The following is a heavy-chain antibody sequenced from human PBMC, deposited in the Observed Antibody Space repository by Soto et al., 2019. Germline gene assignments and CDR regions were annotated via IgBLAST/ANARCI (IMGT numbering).Heavy chain of an antibody. D-gene: IGHD2-2*01. V-gene: IGHV5-51*01. J-gene: IGHJ3*02. CDR3: ARAVPAAISPSDAFDI. CDR1: GYSFTIYW. Sequence: GESLKISCNGSGYSFTIYWIGWVRQMPGKGLEWMGIIYPGDSDTRYSPSFQGQVTISADKSISTAYLQWSSLKASDTAMYYCARAVPAAISPSDAFDIWGQGTMVTVSS. CDR2: IYPGDSDT.